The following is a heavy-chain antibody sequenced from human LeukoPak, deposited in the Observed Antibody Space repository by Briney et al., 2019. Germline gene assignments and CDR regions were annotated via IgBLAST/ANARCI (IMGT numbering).Heavy chain of an antibody. V-gene: IGHV3-9*01. CDR2: ISWNSGSI. Sequence: GGSLRLSCAASGFTFDDYAMHWVRQAPGKGLEWVSGISWNSGSIGYVDSVKGRFTISRENAKNSLYLQMSSLRAEDTAVYYCARGGWYYFEYWGQGVLVTVSS. CDR1: GFTFDDYA. CDR3: ARGGWYYFEY. J-gene: IGHJ4*02.